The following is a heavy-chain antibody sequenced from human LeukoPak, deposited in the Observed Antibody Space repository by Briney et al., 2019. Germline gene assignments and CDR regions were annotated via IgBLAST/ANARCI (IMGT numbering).Heavy chain of an antibody. V-gene: IGHV4-30-2*01. D-gene: IGHD3-10*01. CDR2: IYHSGST. Sequence: SHTLSLTCAVSGGSISSGGYSWSWIRQPPGKGLEWIGYIYHSGSTYYNPSLKSRVTISVDRSKNQFSLKLSSVTAADTAVYYCASASGSYYNWFDPWGQGTLVTVSS. CDR1: GGSISSGGYS. J-gene: IGHJ5*02. CDR3: ASASGSYYNWFDP.